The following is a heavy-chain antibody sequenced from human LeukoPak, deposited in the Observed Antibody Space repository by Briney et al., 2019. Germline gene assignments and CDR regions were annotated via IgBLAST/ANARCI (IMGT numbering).Heavy chain of an antibody. CDR2: IIPILGIA. CDR1: GGTFSSYT. D-gene: IGHD3-16*01. V-gene: IGHV1-69*02. J-gene: IGHJ3*02. CDR3: ARLGGLRAFDI. Sequence: SVKVSCKASGGTFSSYTISWVRQAPGQGLEWMGRIIPILGIANYAQKFQGRVTMTTDTSTSTAYMELRSLRSDDTAVYYCARLGGLRAFDIWGQGTMVTVSS.